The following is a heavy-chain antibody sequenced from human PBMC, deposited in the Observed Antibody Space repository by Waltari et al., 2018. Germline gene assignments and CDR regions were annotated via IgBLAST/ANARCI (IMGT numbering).Heavy chain of an antibody. Sequence: QVQLVESGGGVVQPGRSLRLSCAASGFTFSSYGMHWVRQAPGKGLEWVAVISYGGSNKYYADSVKGRFTISRDNSKNTLYLQMNSLRAEDTAVYYCAKGSRGGSYFDYWGQGTLVTVSS. J-gene: IGHJ4*02. D-gene: IGHD1-26*01. CDR3: AKGSRGGSYFDY. CDR2: ISYGGSNK. V-gene: IGHV3-30*18. CDR1: GFTFSSYG.